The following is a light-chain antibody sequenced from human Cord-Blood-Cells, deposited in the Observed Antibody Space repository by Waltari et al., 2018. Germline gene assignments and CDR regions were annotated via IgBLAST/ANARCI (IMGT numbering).Light chain of an antibody. V-gene: IGLV2-14*03. CDR1: SSDVGGYNY. J-gene: IGLJ3*02. CDR2: DVS. Sequence: QSALTQPASVSGSPGQSITISCTGTSSDVGGYNYFAWYQHHPGKAPKLMIYDVSKRPSGVSNRFSDSKSGNTASLTISGLQAEDEADYYCSSYTSSSTWVFGGGTKLTVL. CDR3: SSYTSSSTWV.